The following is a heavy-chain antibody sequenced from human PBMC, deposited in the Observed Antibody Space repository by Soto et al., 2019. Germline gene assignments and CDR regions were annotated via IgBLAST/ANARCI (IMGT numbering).Heavy chain of an antibody. Sequence: GASVKVSCAASGFTFSSYWMHWVRQAPGKGLVWVSRINSDGSSTSYADSVKGRFTISRDNAKNTLYLQMNSLRAEDTAVYYCARISSPFDYWGQGTLVTVSS. D-gene: IGHD2-15*01. CDR1: GFTFSSYW. V-gene: IGHV3-74*01. CDR3: ARISSPFDY. J-gene: IGHJ4*02. CDR2: INSDGSST.